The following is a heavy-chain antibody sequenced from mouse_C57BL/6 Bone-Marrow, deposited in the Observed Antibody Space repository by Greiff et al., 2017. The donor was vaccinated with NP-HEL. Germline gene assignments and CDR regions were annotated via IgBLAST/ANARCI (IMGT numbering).Heavy chain of an antibody. CDR2: IDPENGDT. V-gene: IGHV14-4*01. D-gene: IGHD1-1*01. CDR1: GFNIKDDY. CDR3: TTTVVADY. J-gene: IGHJ2*01. Sequence: VQLQQSGAELVRPGASVKLSCTASGFNIKDDYMHWVKQRPEQGLEWIGWIDPENGDTEYASKFQGKATITADTSSNTAYLQLSSRTSEDTAVYYCTTTVVADYWGQGTTLTVSS.